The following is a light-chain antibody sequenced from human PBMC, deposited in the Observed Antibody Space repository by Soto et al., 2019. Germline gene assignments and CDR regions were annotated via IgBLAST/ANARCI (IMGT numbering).Light chain of an antibody. Sequence: QSVLTQPASVSGSPGQSIAISCTGTSSDVGGYNYVSWYQQHPGKAPKLMIYDVSNRPSGVSNRFSGSKSGNTASLTISGPQAEDEADYYCCSYTTSSTYVFGTGTKVTVL. V-gene: IGLV2-14*03. CDR1: SSDVGGYNY. J-gene: IGLJ1*01. CDR2: DVS. CDR3: CSYTTSSTYV.